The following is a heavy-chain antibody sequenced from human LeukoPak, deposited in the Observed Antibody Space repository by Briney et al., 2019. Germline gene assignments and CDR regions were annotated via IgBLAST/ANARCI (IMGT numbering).Heavy chain of an antibody. Sequence: PSETLSLTCTVSGGSISSYYWSWIRQPPGKGLEWIGYIYTSGSTNYNPSLKSRVTISVDTSKNQFSLKLSSVTAADTAVYYCARYFSSSLDYFDYWGQGTLVTVSS. CDR1: GGSISSYY. J-gene: IGHJ4*02. V-gene: IGHV4-4*09. CDR2: IYTSGST. D-gene: IGHD6-13*01. CDR3: ARYFSSSLDYFDY.